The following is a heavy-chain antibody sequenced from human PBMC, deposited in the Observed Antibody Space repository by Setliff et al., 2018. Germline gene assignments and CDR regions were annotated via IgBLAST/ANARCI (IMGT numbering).Heavy chain of an antibody. V-gene: IGHV3-48*03. CDR1: GFFFRSYE. J-gene: IGHJ1*01. Sequence: GGSLRLSCAASGFFFRSYEMNWVRQTPGKGLEWVSYINSGGTKIYYVDSVKGRFTVSRDNAKNSLFLQMNNLRAEDTALYYCASSSGWIPWIQHWGPGTLVTVSS. CDR2: INSGGTKI. CDR3: ASSSGWIPWIQH. D-gene: IGHD3-10*01.